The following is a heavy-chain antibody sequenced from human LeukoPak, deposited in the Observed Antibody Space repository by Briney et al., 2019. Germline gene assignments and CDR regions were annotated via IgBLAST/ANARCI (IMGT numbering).Heavy chain of an antibody. J-gene: IGHJ6*02. D-gene: IGHD3-22*01. CDR1: GVSISIYY. CDR3: STVQGPAYYCDSSGYDYYYGMDV. Sequence: PSETLSLTCTVLGVSISIYYWSWLRQPPGKGLEWIGYIYYSGSTNYNPSLKSRVTISVDTSKNQLSLKVSSVTAADTGGYDLSTVQGPAYYCDSSGYDYYYGMDVWGQGTTVTVSS. V-gene: IGHV4-59*01. CDR2: IYYSGST.